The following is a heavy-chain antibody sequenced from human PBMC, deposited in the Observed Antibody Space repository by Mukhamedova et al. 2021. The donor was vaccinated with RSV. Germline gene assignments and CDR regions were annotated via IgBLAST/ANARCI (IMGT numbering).Heavy chain of an antibody. CDR3: ARARLLGYCTGTRCYGPDY. V-gene: IGHV3-30*01. D-gene: IGHD2-2*01. J-gene: IGHJ4*02. Sequence: FTISRDNSKNTLYLQMNSLRAEDTAVYYCARARLLGYCTGTRCYGPDYWGQGTLVTVSS.